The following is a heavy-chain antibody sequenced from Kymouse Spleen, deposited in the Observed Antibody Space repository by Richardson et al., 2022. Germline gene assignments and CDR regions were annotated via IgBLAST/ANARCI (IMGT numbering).Heavy chain of an antibody. CDR3: AREGITMVRGVIYYYGMDV. Sequence: QVQLVESGGGVVQPGRSLRLSCAASGFTFSSYGMHWVRQAPGKGLEWVAVIWYDGSNKYYADSVKGRFTISRDNSKNTLYLQMNSLRAEDTAVYYCAREGITMVRGVIYYYGMDVWGQGTTVTVSS. CDR2: IWYDGSNK. D-gene: IGHD3-10*01. J-gene: IGHJ6*02. CDR1: GFTFSSYG. V-gene: IGHV3-33*01.